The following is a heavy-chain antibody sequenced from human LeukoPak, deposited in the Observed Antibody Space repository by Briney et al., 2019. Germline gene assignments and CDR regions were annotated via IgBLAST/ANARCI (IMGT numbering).Heavy chain of an antibody. Sequence: GGSLRLSCAASGFTVSSNYMSWVRQAPGKGLEWVSAISGSGGSTYYADSVKGRFTISRDNSKNTLYLQMNSLRAEDTAVYYCAVRERLQGSSNYWGQGTLVTVSS. D-gene: IGHD6-25*01. CDR1: GFTVSSNY. CDR3: AVRERLQGSSNY. V-gene: IGHV3-23*01. J-gene: IGHJ4*02. CDR2: ISGSGGST.